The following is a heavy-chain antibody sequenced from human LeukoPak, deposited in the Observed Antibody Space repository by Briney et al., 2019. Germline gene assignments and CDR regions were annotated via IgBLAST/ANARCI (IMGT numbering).Heavy chain of an antibody. Sequence: PGGSLRLSCAASGFTFSSYWMHWVRQAPGKGLVWVSRINSDGSSITYAVSVKGRFTISRDNAKNTLYLQMNSLRVEDTAVYYCAREGRVSGYDFDCWGQGTLVTVSS. CDR1: GFTFSSYW. J-gene: IGHJ4*02. V-gene: IGHV3-74*03. D-gene: IGHD5-12*01. CDR3: AREGRVSGYDFDC. CDR2: INSDGSSI.